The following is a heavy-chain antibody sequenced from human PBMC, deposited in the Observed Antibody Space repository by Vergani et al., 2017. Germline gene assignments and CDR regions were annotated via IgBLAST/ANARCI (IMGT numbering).Heavy chain of an antibody. J-gene: IGHJ5*02. CDR3: ARVRYCSGGSCYGENNWFDP. D-gene: IGHD2-15*01. CDR1: GGSISSSSYY. CDR2: IYYSGST. V-gene: IGHV4-39*07. Sequence: QLQLQESGPGLVKPSETLSLTCTVSGGSISSSSYYWGWIRQPPGKGLEWIGSIYYSGSTNYNPSLKSRVTISVDTSKNQFSLKLSSVTAADTAVYYCARVRYCSGGSCYGENNWFDPWGQGTLVTVSS.